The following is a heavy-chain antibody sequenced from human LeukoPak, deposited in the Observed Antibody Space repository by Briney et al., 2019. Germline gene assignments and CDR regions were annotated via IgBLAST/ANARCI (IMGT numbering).Heavy chain of an antibody. V-gene: IGHV3-48*03. D-gene: IGHD3-16*01. CDR1: GFTFSSYE. J-gene: IGHJ4*02. Sequence: PGGSLRLSCTASGFTFSSYEMNWVRQAPGKGLEWVSYIRSDGSTIFYADSVKGRFTISRDNAKNSLYLQMNSLRAEDTAVYYCARDPALRYWGQGTLVTVSS. CDR3: ARDPALRY. CDR2: IRSDGSTI.